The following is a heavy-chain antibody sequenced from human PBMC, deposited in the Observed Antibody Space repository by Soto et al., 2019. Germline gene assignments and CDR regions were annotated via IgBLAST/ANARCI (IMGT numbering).Heavy chain of an antibody. J-gene: IGHJ5*02. CDR2: IRSKAYGGTT. CDR3: TREAAAGMFRIRENWFDP. D-gene: IGHD6-13*01. V-gene: IGHV3-49*03. CDR1: GFTFGDYA. Sequence: PGGSLRLSCTASGFTFGDYAMSWFRQAPGKGIEWVGFIRSKAYGGTTEYAASVKGRFTISRDDSKSIAYLQMNSLKTEDTAVYYCTREAAAGMFRIRENWFDPWGQGTLVTVSS.